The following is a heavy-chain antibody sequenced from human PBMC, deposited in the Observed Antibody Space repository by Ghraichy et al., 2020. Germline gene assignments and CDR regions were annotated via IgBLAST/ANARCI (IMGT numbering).Heavy chain of an antibody. J-gene: IGHJ4*02. CDR1: GDSLSPYS. Sequence: SQTLSLTCTVSGDSLSPYSWSWIRQAPGKGLEWIGYFFNTWNTNYNSSLKSRVSVSLDTSKNQVSLKVSSVTAADTAVYYCAREALGASGTTYFDSWGQGIQVTVSS. CDR2: FFNTWNT. D-gene: IGHD1-1*01. V-gene: IGHV4-59*01. CDR3: AREALGASGTTYFDS.